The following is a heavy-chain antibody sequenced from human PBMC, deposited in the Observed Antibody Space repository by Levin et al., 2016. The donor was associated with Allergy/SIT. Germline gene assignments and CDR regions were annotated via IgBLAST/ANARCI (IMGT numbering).Heavy chain of an antibody. CDR2: TNPGDGDT. D-gene: IGHD2/OR15-2a*01. CDR3: ARLQYGVFFDF. V-gene: IGHV5-51*01. Sequence: VRQMPGKGLEWMAVTNPGDGDTRYNPSFRGQVTLSADGSIDTAYLYWQSLKASDSAIYFCARLQYGVFFDFWGQGTLVTVSS. J-gene: IGHJ4*02.